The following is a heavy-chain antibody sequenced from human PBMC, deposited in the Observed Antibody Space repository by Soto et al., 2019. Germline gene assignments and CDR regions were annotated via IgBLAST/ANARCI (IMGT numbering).Heavy chain of an antibody. CDR3: ARRGGTVVTSQFDAFDI. Sequence: QVQLVQSGAEVKKPGSSVKVSCKASGGTFSSYAISWVRQAPGQGLEWMGGIIPIFGTANYAQKFQGRVTITADESTSTAYMEVRSLRSEDTAVYYCARRGGTVVTSQFDAFDIWGQGTMVTVSS. J-gene: IGHJ3*02. CDR1: GGTFSSYA. D-gene: IGHD2-21*02. CDR2: IIPIFGTA. V-gene: IGHV1-69*01.